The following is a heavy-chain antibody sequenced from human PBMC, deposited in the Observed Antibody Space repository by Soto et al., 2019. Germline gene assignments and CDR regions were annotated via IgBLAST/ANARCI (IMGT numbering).Heavy chain of an antibody. V-gene: IGHV3-23*01. J-gene: IGHJ1*01. D-gene: IGHD2-15*01. Sequence: EVQLLESGGDLVQPGESLRLSCAASGITFVSYAMSWVRQAPGKGLEWISAVSTTGGTTHYAESVKGRFTIARDNCKNPLYLPMNSLRAEDRAVYYFAARRYCDGGGCYCPDRWGQGTLVTGPS. CDR1: GITFVSYA. CDR3: AARRYCDGGGCYCPDR. CDR2: VSTTGGTT.